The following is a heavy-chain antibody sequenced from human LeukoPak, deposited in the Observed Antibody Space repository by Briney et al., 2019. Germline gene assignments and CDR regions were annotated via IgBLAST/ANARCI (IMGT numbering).Heavy chain of an antibody. CDR3: ARGYDFWSGYSFDY. Sequence: PGGSLRLSCSASGFTFSNYGMSWVRQAPGKGLKWVSGIHGSSGSTYYADSVKGRSTISRDNSKNTLYLQMNSLRAEDTAVYYCARGYDFWSGYSFDYWGQGTLVTVSS. V-gene: IGHV3-23*01. CDR2: IHGSSGST. J-gene: IGHJ4*02. CDR1: GFTFSNYG. D-gene: IGHD3-3*01.